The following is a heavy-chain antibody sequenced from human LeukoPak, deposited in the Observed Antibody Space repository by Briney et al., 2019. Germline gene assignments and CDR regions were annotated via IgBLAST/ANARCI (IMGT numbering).Heavy chain of an antibody. V-gene: IGHV3-21*01. CDR3: ARALTTLTYEGY. J-gene: IGHJ4*02. D-gene: IGHD1-1*01. CDR1: GFTFSSYT. Sequence: GGSLRLSCAASGFTFSSYTMHWIREAPGKGLEWVSSISGSNSYIFYADSVKGRFTVSRDNAKDSLYLQMNSLRAEDTAVYYCARALTTLTYEGYWGQGTLVTVSS. CDR2: ISGSNSYI.